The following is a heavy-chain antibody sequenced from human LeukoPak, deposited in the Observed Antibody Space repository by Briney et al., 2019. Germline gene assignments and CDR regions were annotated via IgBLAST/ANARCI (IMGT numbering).Heavy chain of an antibody. V-gene: IGHV4-39*01. CDR2: IYYSGGT. CDR1: GGSISSSSYY. Sequence: SETLPLTCTVSGGSISSSSYYWGWIRQPPGKGLEWIGSIYYSGGTYYNPSLKSRVTISVDTSKNQFSLKLSSVTAADTAVYYCARRGNGLPPDYWGQGTLVTVSS. D-gene: IGHD4-23*01. J-gene: IGHJ4*02. CDR3: ARRGNGLPPDY.